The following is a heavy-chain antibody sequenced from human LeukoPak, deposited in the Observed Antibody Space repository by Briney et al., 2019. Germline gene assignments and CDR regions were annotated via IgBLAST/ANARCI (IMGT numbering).Heavy chain of an antibody. J-gene: IGHJ4*02. CDR2: INHSGST. CDR1: GGSFSGYY. V-gene: IGHV4-34*01. Sequence: SETLSLTCAVYGGSFSGYYWSWIRQPPGKGLEWIGEINHSGSTNYNPSLKSRVTISVDTSKNQFSLKLSSVTAADTAVYYCARGYDYVWGSYRYKTSRIFDYWGQGTLVTVSS. CDR3: ARGYDYVWGSYRYKTSRIFDY. D-gene: IGHD3-16*02.